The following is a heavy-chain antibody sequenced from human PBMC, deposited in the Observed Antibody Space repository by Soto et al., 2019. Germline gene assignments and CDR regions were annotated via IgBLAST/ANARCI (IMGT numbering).Heavy chain of an antibody. CDR3: ARALILTGYYIHDAFDI. Sequence: QVQLQESGPGLVKPSETLSLTCTVSGGSISSYYWSWIRQPPGKGLEWIGYIYYSGSTNYNPSFKSRVTISVDTSKNQFSLKLSSVTAADTAVYYCARALILTGYYIHDAFDIWGQGTMVTVSS. D-gene: IGHD3-9*01. V-gene: IGHV4-59*01. CDR2: IYYSGST. CDR1: GGSISSYY. J-gene: IGHJ3*02.